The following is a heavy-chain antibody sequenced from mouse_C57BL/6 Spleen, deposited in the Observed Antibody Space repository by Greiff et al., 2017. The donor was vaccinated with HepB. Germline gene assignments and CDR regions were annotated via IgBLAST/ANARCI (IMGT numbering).Heavy chain of an antibody. CDR3: TSITTGFDY. CDR2: ISSGGDYI. J-gene: IGHJ2*01. D-gene: IGHD1-1*01. CDR1: GFTFSSYA. V-gene: IGHV5-9-1*02. Sequence: EVKLMESGEGLVKPGGSLKLSCAASGFTFSSYAMSWVRQTPEKRLEWVAYISSGGDYIYYADTVKGRFTISRDNARNTLYLQMSSLKSEDTAMYYCTSITTGFDYWGQGTTLTVSS.